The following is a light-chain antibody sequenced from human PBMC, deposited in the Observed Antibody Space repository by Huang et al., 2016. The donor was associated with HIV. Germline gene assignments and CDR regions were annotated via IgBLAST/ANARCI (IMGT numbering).Light chain of an antibody. V-gene: IGKV3D-15*01. Sequence: EIVMTQSPATLSVSPGERATLSCRASQRVSSNLAWYQQKPGQAPRLLLYGASTRATGSPARFSGSGSGTEFTLTISSLQSEDFAVYYCQQYNNWPPYTFGQGTKLEIK. J-gene: IGKJ2*01. CDR2: GAS. CDR3: QQYNNWPPYT. CDR1: QRVSSN.